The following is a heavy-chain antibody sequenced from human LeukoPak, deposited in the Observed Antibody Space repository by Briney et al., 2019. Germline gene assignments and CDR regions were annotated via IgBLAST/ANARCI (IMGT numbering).Heavy chain of an antibody. CDR3: AKDFQD. J-gene: IGHJ4*02. CDR1: GFTFSSYA. V-gene: IGHV3-23*01. Sequence: GGSLRLSCAASGFTFSSYAMTWVRQAPGKGLEWVSSITGRGSTYYADSVKGRFTISRDYSKNTLYLQMNSLRAEDTAVYFCAKDFQDWGRGTLVGVSS. CDR2: ITGRGST.